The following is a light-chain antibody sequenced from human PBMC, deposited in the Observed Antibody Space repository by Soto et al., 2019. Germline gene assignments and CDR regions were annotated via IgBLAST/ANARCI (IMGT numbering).Light chain of an antibody. CDR1: QSISSW. CDR3: QQYNSYRT. CDR2: DAS. V-gene: IGKV1-5*01. Sequence: DIQMTQSPSTLSASVGDRVTITCRASQSISSWLAWYQQKPGKAPKLLIYDASSVESGVPSRFSGSGSGTEFTITISSLQPDDVATYYCQQYNSYRTFGQGTKVEIK. J-gene: IGKJ1*01.